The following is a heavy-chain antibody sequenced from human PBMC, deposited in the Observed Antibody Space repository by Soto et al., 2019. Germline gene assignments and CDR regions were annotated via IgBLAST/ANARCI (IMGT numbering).Heavy chain of an antibody. CDR3: AHSGFYYDSSGYPDYYYYGMDV. D-gene: IGHD3-22*01. CDR2: IYWNDDK. J-gene: IGHJ6*02. Sequence: QITLKESGPPLVKPTQTLTLTCTFSGFSLSTSGVGVGWIRQPPGKALEWLALIYWNDDKRYSPSLKSRLTITKDTSKNQVVLTMTNMDPVDTATYYCAHSGFYYDSSGYPDYYYYGMDVWGQGTTVTVSS. V-gene: IGHV2-5*01. CDR1: GFSLSTSGVG.